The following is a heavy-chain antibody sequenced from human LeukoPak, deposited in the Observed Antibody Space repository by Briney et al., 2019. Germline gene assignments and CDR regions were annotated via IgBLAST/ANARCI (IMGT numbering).Heavy chain of an antibody. Sequence: PSGTLSLSPGVPVGSITSTNGWSGARPPPGQGLEWSGENTLSGLTNYNPTLKSRVTMAPDKTQNTLSLNRTSATAADTAVYYFSRENGAFSPFGYWGQGTLVSVPS. V-gene: IGHV4-4*02. J-gene: IGHJ4*02. CDR2: NTLSGLT. D-gene: IGHD2-8*01. CDR1: VGSITSTNG. CDR3: SRENGAFSPFGY.